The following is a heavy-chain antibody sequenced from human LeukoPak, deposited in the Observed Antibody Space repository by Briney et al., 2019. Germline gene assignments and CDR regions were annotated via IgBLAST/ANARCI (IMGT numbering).Heavy chain of an antibody. CDR2: ISGSGGST. J-gene: IGHJ5*02. CDR1: GLTFSSYA. D-gene: IGHD6-19*01. Sequence: GGSQRLSCAASGLTFSSYAMSWLRQATGKGLEWVSAISGSGGSTYYADSVKGRLTISRDNSKNTLYLQMNSLRAEDTAVYYCAKEGSGWYLPGWFDPWGQGTLVTVSS. V-gene: IGHV3-23*01. CDR3: AKEGSGWYLPGWFDP.